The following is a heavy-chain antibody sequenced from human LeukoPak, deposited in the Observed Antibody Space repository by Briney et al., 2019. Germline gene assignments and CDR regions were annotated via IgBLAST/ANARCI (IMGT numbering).Heavy chain of an antibody. CDR1: GFTFSNAW. D-gene: IGHD3-22*01. J-gene: IGHJ3*02. CDR3: TTEYYYDSSGDYAFDI. V-gene: IGHV3-15*01. CDR2: IKSKTDGGTT. Sequence: GGSLRLSYAASGFTFSNAWMSWVRQAPGKGLEWVGRIKSKTDGGTTDYAAPVKGRFTISRDDSKNTLYLQMNSLKTEDTAVYYCTTEYYYDSSGDYAFDIWGQGTMVTVSS.